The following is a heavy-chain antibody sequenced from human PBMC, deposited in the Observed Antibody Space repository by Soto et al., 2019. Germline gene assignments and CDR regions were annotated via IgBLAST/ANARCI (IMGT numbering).Heavy chain of an antibody. V-gene: IGHV4-31*03. CDR1: GGSISSDFYY. D-gene: IGHD3-22*01. CDR3: ARQYHSSGYWFDY. J-gene: IGHJ4*02. Sequence: QVQLQESGPGLVKPSQTLSLTCTVSGGSISSDFYYWTWIRQHPGKGLEWIGYIYYSGSTYYNPSLKSRSTMSLDTSKNQFSLKLSSVTAADTAVYYCARQYHSSGYWFDYWGQGTLVTVSS. CDR2: IYYSGST.